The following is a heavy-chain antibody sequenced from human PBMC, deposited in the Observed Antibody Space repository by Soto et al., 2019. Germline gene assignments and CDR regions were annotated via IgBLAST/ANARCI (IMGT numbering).Heavy chain of an antibody. CDR3: ARVSSSWYKDYFDY. J-gene: IGHJ4*02. Sequence: ASVKVSCKASGGTFSNYAISWVRQAPGQGLERMGGIIPIFGTTNYAQRFQGRVTITADESTSTAYMELSSLRSEDTAVYYCARVSSSWYKDYFDYWGQGTLVTVS. V-gene: IGHV1-69*13. CDR2: IIPIFGTT. CDR1: GGTFSNYA. D-gene: IGHD6-13*01.